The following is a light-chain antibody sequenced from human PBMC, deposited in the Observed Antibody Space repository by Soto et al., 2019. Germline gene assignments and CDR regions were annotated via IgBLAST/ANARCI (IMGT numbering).Light chain of an antibody. CDR1: QTISHY. Sequence: DIHMTQSPSTLSASVRDRVTITCRASQTISHYLAWYQQKPGKAPKLLIYGASSLARGVPSRFTGSGSGTEFTLTIISLQPDDFATYFCQHYTSYSGTFGQGT. CDR3: QHYTSYSGT. J-gene: IGKJ1*01. CDR2: GAS. V-gene: IGKV1-5*01.